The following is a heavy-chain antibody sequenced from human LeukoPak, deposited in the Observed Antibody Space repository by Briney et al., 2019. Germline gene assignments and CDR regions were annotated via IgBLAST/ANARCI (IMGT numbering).Heavy chain of an antibody. CDR1: GGSISSSSYY. Sequence: SETLSLTCTVSGGSISSSSYYWGWIRQPPGKGLEWIGSIYYSESTYYNPSLKSRVTISVDTSKNQFSLKLSSVTAADTAVYYCARDCTGYSSSWYRDYYYYGMDVWGQGTTVTVSS. CDR3: ARDCTGYSSSWYRDYYYYGMDV. V-gene: IGHV4-39*07. D-gene: IGHD6-13*01. J-gene: IGHJ6*02. CDR2: IYYSEST.